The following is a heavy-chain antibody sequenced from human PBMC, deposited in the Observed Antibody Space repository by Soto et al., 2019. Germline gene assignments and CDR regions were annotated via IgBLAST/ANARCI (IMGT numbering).Heavy chain of an antibody. CDR2: IYYSGST. CDR1: GGSISSYY. D-gene: IGHD2-15*01. V-gene: IGHV4-59*08. CDR3: ARASYYFDY. J-gene: IGHJ4*02. Sequence: SETLSLTCTVSGGSISSYYWSWIRQPPGKGLEWIGYIYYSGSTNYNPSLKSRVTISVDTSKNQFSLKLSSVTAADTAVYYCARASYYFDYWGQGTLVTVSS.